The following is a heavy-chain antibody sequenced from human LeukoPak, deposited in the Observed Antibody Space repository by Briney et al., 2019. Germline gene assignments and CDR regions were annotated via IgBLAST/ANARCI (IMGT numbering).Heavy chain of an antibody. CDR2: IIPIFGTA. CDR1: GGTFSSYA. V-gene: IGHV1-69*13. CDR3: ARVLNPYYDSSRGVSFDY. Sequence: SVKVSCKASGGTFSSYAISWVRQAPGQGLEWMGGIIPIFGTANYAQKFQGRVTITADESTSTAYMELSSLRSEDTAVYYCARVLNPYYDSSRGVSFDYWGQGTLVTVSS. J-gene: IGHJ4*02. D-gene: IGHD3-22*01.